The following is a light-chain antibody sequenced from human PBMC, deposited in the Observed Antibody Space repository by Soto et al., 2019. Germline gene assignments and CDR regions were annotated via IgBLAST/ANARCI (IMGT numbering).Light chain of an antibody. Sequence: DIQITQSPSSLSASVGARVTITCRASQSISSYLNWYQQKPGKAPKLLTYAASSLQSGVPSRFSGSGSGTDFTLTISSLQPEDFATYYCQQSYSTPLTFGGGTKVDIK. V-gene: IGKV1-39*01. J-gene: IGKJ4*01. CDR1: QSISSY. CDR2: AAS. CDR3: QQSYSTPLT.